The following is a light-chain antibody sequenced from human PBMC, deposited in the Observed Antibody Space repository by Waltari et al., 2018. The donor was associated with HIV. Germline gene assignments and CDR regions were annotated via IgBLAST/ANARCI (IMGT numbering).Light chain of an antibody. CDR2: EVT. CDR3: SSYAGSNNLV. CDR1: SSDVVGYNY. V-gene: IGLV2-8*01. J-gene: IGLJ3*02. Sequence: QSALTQPPSASGSPGQSVTISRTGTSSDVVGYNYVSWYQQPPGKAPKLMIYEVTKRPSGVPDRFSGSKSGNTASLTVSGLQAEDEADYYCSSYAGSNNLVFGGGTKLTVL.